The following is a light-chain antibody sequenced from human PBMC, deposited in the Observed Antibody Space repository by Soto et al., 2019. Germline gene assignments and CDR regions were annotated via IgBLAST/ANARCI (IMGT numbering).Light chain of an antibody. J-gene: IGLJ1*01. CDR2: EVS. V-gene: IGLV2-14*01. CDR3: SSSTTSSNYV. CDR1: SSDVGSYNF. Sequence: QSVLTQPASVSGSPGQSITISCTGTSSDVGSYNFVSWYQQLPGKAPKLMIYEVSNRPSGVSNRFSGSKSGNTASLTISGLQAEDEADYYCSSSTTSSNYVFGSGTKVTVL.